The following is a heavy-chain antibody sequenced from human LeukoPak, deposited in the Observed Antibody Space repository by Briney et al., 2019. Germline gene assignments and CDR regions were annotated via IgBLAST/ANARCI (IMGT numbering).Heavy chain of an antibody. CDR1: GFTFSSYN. CDR2: ISGSGGTT. CDR3: AKSSPVQLWLSADAFDL. Sequence: PGGSLRLSCAASGFTFSSYNMIWVRQAPGKGLEWVSAISGSGGTTYYADSVKGRFTISRDNSKNTLYLQMDSLRYEDTAVYYCAKSSPVQLWLSADAFDLWGQGTMVTVSS. J-gene: IGHJ3*01. D-gene: IGHD5-18*01. V-gene: IGHV3-23*01.